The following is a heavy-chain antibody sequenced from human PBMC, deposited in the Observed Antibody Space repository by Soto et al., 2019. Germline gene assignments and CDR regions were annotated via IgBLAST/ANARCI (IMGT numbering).Heavy chain of an antibody. D-gene: IGHD6-25*01. CDR1: GFTFSGYY. Sequence: PGGSLRLSCAASGFTFSGYYMHWVRQAPGKGLVWVSHINSDGSTTTYADSVKGRFTISRDNAKNTLYLQMNSLRAEDTAVYYCGRPAGLGSFDIWGQGTMVTVSS. V-gene: IGHV3-74*01. CDR3: GRPAGLGSFDI. CDR2: INSDGSTT. J-gene: IGHJ3*02.